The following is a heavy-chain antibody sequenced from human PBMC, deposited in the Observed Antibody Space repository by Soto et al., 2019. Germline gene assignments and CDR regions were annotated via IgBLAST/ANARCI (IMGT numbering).Heavy chain of an antibody. CDR3: ARHVLRYFDWPRFDP. CDR2: IIPIFGTA. CDR1: GGTFSSYA. Sequence: SVKVSCKASGGTFSSYAISWVRQAPGQGLEWMGGIIPIFGTANYAQKFQGRVTITADESTSTAYMELSSLRSEDTAVYYCARHVLRYFDWPRFDPWGQGTLVTVSS. D-gene: IGHD3-9*01. V-gene: IGHV1-69*13. J-gene: IGHJ5*02.